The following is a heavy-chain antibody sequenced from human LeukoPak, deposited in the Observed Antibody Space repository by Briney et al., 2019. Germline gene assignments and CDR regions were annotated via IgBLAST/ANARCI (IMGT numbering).Heavy chain of an antibody. J-gene: IGHJ2*01. CDR1: GLSLSSNN. CDR3: ARDLGLRRMI. CDR2: ISAGSGTI. V-gene: IGHV3-48*04. Sequence: PGGSLRLSCAASGLSLSSNNMHWVRQAPGGGLEWLSYISAGSGTIFSADSVKGRFSISRDNAGESLFLQMNSLRVEDTAVYYCARDLGLRRMIWGRGTLVIISS.